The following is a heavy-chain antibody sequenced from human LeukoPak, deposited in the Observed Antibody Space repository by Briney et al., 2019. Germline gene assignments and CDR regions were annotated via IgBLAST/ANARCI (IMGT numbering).Heavy chain of an antibody. CDR3: ATSSSSWYRAPFDY. Sequence: PSETLSLXCTVSGGSISSSSYYWGWIRQPPGKGLEWIGSIYYSGSTYYNPSLKSRVTISVDTSKNQFSLKLSSVTAADTAVYYCATSSSSWYRAPFDYWGQRTLVTVSS. J-gene: IGHJ4*02. V-gene: IGHV4-39*01. CDR1: GGSISSSSYY. CDR2: IYYSGST. D-gene: IGHD6-13*01.